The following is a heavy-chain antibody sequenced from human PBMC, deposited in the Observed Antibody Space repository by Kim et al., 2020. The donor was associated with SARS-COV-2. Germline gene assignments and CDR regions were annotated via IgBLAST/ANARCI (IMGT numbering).Heavy chain of an antibody. V-gene: IGHV4-39*07. CDR3: ARDTMYYYDSSGYYHY. D-gene: IGHD3-22*01. J-gene: IGHJ4*02. Sequence: SLTSRVTISVDTSKNQFSLKLSSVTAADTAVYYCARDTMYYYDSSGYYHYWGQGTLVTVSS.